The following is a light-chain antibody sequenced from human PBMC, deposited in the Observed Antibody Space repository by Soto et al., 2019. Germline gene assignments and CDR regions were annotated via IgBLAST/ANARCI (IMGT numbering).Light chain of an antibody. J-gene: IGLJ2*01. CDR2: DIN. V-gene: IGLV2-14*01. CDR3: SLYTYSNTLI. Sequence: QSALTQPDSVSGSPGQSITISCTGTSSDVGDYNYVSWYQQHPGRAPKLIIYDINNRPSGVSNRFSVSKSGNTASLTISGLQAEDEADYFCSLYTYSNTLIFGGGTNVTVL. CDR1: SSDVGDYNY.